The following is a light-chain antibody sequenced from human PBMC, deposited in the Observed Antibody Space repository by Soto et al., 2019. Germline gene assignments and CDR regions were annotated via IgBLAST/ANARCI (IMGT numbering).Light chain of an antibody. J-gene: IGKJ4*01. V-gene: IGKV1-27*01. CDR3: QKSNSAPLT. CDR1: QGISNY. Sequence: DIQMTQSPSTLSASVGDRVNITCRASQGISNYLAWYQQKPGKVPKLLIYAASTLQSGVPSRFSGIVSGTDFNLTISRLHTEDGATYYGQKSNSAPLTFCGLTKVDIK. CDR2: AAS.